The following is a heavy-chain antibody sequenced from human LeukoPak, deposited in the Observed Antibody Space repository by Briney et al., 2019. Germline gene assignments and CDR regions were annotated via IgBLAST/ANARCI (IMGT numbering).Heavy chain of an antibody. CDR2: INGDASST. Sequence: GGSLKLSCAASGFTLSDFWLRWVRQTPGKGLVWVSRINGDASSTSYADSVKGRFTISRDNAKNTVFLQMNSLRAEDTAVYYCARDPPAVTTNTYAWGQGTLVTVSS. CDR3: ARDPPAVTTNTYA. V-gene: IGHV3-74*01. CDR1: GFTLSDFW. J-gene: IGHJ5*02. D-gene: IGHD3-3*01.